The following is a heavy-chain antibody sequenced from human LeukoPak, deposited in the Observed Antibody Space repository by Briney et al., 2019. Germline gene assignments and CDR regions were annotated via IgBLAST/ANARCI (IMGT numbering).Heavy chain of an antibody. D-gene: IGHD2-15*01. CDR3: VRSKSGAYGWFDP. J-gene: IGHJ5*02. V-gene: IGHV4-59*01. CDR2: IYYSGTT. Sequence: SETLSLTCTVSGGSITSYYWSWIRQPPGKGLEWIGYIYYSGTTNYNPSLKSRVTISVDTSKNQFSLKVNSVTAADTAVYCCVRSKSGAYGWFDPWGQGTLVTVSS. CDR1: GGSITSYY.